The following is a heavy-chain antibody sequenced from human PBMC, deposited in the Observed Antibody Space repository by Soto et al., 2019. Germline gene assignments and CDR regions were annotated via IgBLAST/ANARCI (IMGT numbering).Heavy chain of an antibody. CDR2: INHSGST. D-gene: IGHD6-19*01. CDR1: GGSFSGYY. CDR3: ARVRQWLANGAYYYYGMDV. Sequence: SETLSLTCAVYGGSFSGYYWSWIRQPPGKGLEWIGEINHSGSTNYNPSLKSRVTISVDTSKNQFSLKLSSVTAADTAVYYCARVRQWLANGAYYYYGMDVWGQGTTVTVSS. J-gene: IGHJ6*02. V-gene: IGHV4-34*01.